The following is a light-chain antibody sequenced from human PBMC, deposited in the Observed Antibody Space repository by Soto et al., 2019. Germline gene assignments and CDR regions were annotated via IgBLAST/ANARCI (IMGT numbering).Light chain of an antibody. CDR2: AAS. J-gene: IGKJ5*01. Sequence: DLQMTQSPSTLSASVGDRVTIXXRASQSISSWLAWYQQKPGKAPKLXIYAASSLQSGVPSRFSGSGAGTHFTLTISSLQPEDFATYYCQQANTFPLTFGQGTRLEI. V-gene: IGKV1-12*01. CDR1: QSISSW. CDR3: QQANTFPLT.